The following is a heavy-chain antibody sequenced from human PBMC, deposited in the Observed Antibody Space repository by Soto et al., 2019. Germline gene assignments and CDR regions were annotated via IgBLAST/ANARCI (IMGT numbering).Heavy chain of an antibody. CDR1: GYTFTSYA. J-gene: IGHJ5*02. CDR2: INAGNGNT. V-gene: IGHV1-3*05. Sequence: QVQLVQSGAEEKKPGASVKVSCKASGYTFTSYAMHWVRQAPGQRLEWMGWINAGNGNTKYSQKFQGRVTVTRDTSASTAYMELSSLRSEDTAVYYWARSPTRWPNWFDPWGQGTLVTVSS. CDR3: ARSPTRWPNWFDP. D-gene: IGHD1-1*01.